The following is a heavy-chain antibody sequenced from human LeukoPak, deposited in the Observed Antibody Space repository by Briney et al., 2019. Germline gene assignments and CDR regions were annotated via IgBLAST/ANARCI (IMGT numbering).Heavy chain of an antibody. CDR1: GYTFTGYY. J-gene: IGHJ4*02. D-gene: IGHD6-6*01. CDR3: ARVGYSSSSGARL. Sequence: GASVTVSFKASGYTFTGYYMHWVRQAPGQGLEWMGWINPNSGGTNYAQKFQGRVTMTRDTSISTVYMELSRLRSDDTAVYYCARVGYSSSSGARLWGQGTLVTVSS. V-gene: IGHV1-2*02. CDR2: INPNSGGT.